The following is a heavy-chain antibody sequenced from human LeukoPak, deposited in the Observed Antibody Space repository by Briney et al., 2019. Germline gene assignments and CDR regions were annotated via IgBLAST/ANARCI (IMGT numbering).Heavy chain of an antibody. Sequence: SENLSLNCTVSGGSISNLDYYWTWIRQPAGKRLEWIGRIYTSGGTNYNPSLKSRVTMSVGKSKNQISLNLASLTAADTALYYCAGRGSSSGTFDVWGPGTFVTVSS. CDR2: IYTSGGT. CDR3: AGRGSSSGTFDV. V-gene: IGHV4-61*02. D-gene: IGHD2-2*01. CDR1: GGSISNLDYY. J-gene: IGHJ3*01.